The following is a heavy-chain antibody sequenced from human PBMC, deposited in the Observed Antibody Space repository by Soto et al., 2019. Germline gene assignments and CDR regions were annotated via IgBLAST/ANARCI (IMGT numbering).Heavy chain of an antibody. D-gene: IGHD1-7*01. CDR1: GYTFTSYY. J-gene: IGHJ6*02. CDR3: ARAIPNSQGYYYYGMDV. V-gene: IGHV1-46*01. CDR2: INPSGGST. Sequence: GASVKVSCKASGYTFTSYYMHWVRQAPGQGLEWVGIINPSGGSTSYAQKFQGRVTMTRDTSTSTVYMELSSLRSEDTAVYYCARAIPNSQGYYYYGMDVWGQGTTVTVSS.